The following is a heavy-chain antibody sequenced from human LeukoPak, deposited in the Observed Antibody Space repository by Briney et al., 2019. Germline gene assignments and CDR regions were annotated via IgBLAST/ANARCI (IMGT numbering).Heavy chain of an antibody. Sequence: PSETLSLTCAVYGGSFSGYYWSWIRQPPGKGLEWIGEINHSGSTDYNPSLKSRVTISVDTSKNQFSLKLSSVTAADTAVYYCARGRWFDPWGQGTLVTVSS. CDR3: ARGRWFDP. J-gene: IGHJ5*02. CDR2: INHSGST. CDR1: GGSFSGYY. V-gene: IGHV4-34*01.